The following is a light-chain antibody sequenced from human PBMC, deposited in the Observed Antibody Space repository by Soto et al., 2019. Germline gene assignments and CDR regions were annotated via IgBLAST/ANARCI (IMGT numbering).Light chain of an antibody. V-gene: IGKV2-28*01. CDR2: LGS. CDR3: IQALQTPYT. Sequence: DIVMTQSPLYLPVTPGEPASISCRSSQSLLHSNGHKFFVWYLQKPGQSPQLLIYLGSNRASGVPDRFSGSESGTDFTLKISRVEAEDVGVYYCIQALQTPYTFGQGTKLEIK. J-gene: IGKJ2*01. CDR1: QSLLHSNGHKF.